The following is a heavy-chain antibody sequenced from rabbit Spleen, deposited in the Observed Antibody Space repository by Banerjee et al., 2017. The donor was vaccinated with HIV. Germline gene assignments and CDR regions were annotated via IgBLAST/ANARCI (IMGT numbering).Heavy chain of an antibody. J-gene: IGHJ3*01. D-gene: IGHD7-1*01. CDR1: GFSFSSSDY. CDR2: IDVGSSGGT. V-gene: IGHV1S40*01. Sequence: QSLEESGGDLVKPGGTLTLTCTASGFSFSSSDYICWVRQAPGKGLEWIACIDVGSSGGTYYASWAKGRFTISKTSSTTATLQLNSLLAADTATYFCARFYAGYGDFGYAAMWGQGTLVTVS. CDR3: ARFYAGYGDFGYAAM.